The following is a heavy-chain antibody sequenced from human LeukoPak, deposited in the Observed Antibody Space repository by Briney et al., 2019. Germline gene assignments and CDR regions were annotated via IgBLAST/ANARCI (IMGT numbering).Heavy chain of an antibody. CDR3: ATAPRSGSVIRRRERQDIFDY. CDR1: GGTFSSYA. Sequence: SVKVSCTASGGTFSSYAISWVRQAPGQGLEWMGGIIPIFGTANYAQKFQGRVTITTDESTSTAYMELSSLRSEDTAVYYCATAPRSGSVIRRRERQDIFDYWGQGTLVTVSS. CDR2: IIPIFGTA. V-gene: IGHV1-69*05. D-gene: IGHD3-10*01. J-gene: IGHJ4*02.